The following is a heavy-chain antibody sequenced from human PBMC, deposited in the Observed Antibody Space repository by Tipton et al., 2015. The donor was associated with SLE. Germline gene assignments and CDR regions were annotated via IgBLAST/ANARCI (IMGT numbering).Heavy chain of an antibody. CDR3: ARGRAVAGFDY. J-gene: IGHJ4*02. V-gene: IGHV4-34*01. D-gene: IGHD6-19*01. CDR2: IYYSGST. CDR1: GGSFSGYY. Sequence: TLSLTCAVYGGSFSGYYWSWIRQPPGKGLEWIGYIYYSGSTYYNPSLKSRVTISVDTSKNQFSLKLSSVTAADTAVYYCARGRAVAGFDYWGQGTLVTVSS.